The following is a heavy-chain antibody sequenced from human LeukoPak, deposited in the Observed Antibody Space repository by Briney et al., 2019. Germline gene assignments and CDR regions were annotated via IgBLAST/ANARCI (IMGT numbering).Heavy chain of an antibody. J-gene: IGHJ6*03. V-gene: IGHV3-9*03. CDR2: ISWNSGSI. CDR1: GFTFDDYA. Sequence: GRSLRLSCAASGFTFDDYAMHWVRQAPGKGLEWVSGISWNSGSIGYADSVKGRFTISRDNAKNSLYLQMNSLRAEDMALYYCAKSPLGPYYNMDVWGKGTTVTVSS. CDR3: AKSPLGPYYNMDV.